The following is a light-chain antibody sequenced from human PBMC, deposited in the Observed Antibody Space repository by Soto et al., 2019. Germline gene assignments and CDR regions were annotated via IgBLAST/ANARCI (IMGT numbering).Light chain of an antibody. CDR1: SGDVGGYNY. CDR3: CSYTSSSTRV. Sequence: QSALTQPASVSGSPGQSIAISCAGTSGDVGGYNYVSWYQQHPGKAPKLMIYDVSNRPSGVSDRFSGSKSGNTASLTISGLQAEDEADYYCCSYTSSSTRVFGTGTKLTVL. V-gene: IGLV2-14*03. J-gene: IGLJ1*01. CDR2: DVS.